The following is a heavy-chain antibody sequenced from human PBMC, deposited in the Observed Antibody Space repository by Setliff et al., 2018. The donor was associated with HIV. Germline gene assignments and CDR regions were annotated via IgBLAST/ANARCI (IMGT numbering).Heavy chain of an antibody. Sequence: KTSETLSLTCTVSGGSISSYYWSWIRQPPGKGLEWIGYIYFSGSTNYNPSLRSRVTISVDTSKNQFSLKLSSVTAADTSVYYCGSHSPPYYSLPDYMHVWGTGTTVTVSS. V-gene: IGHV4-59*08. CDR3: GSHSPPYYSLPDYMHV. D-gene: IGHD3-10*01. CDR2: IYFSGST. CDR1: GGSISSYY. J-gene: IGHJ6*03.